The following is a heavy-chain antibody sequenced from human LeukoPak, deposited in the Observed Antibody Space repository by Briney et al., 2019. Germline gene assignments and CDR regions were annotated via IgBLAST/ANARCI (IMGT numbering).Heavy chain of an antibody. D-gene: IGHD3-10*01. V-gene: IGHV3-30*03. CDR1: GFTFSSFS. CDR3: APTSRRGVYPFDY. CDR2: ISYDGSNK. Sequence: GGSLRLSCAASGFTFSSFSMNWVRQAPGKGLEWVAVISYDGSNKYYADSVKGRFTISRDNSKNTVYLQMNSLRAEDTAVYYCAPTSRRGVYPFDYWGQGTLVTVSS. J-gene: IGHJ4*02.